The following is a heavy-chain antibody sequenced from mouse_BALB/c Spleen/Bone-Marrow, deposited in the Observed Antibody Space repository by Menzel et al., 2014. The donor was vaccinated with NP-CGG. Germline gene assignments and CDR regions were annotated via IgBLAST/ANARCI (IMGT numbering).Heavy chain of an antibody. Sequence: VQLQQSGPELVKPGASVKVSCKASGYAFTNYNMYWVKQSHGKSLEWIGYIDPYNGGTSYNQKFKGKATLTVDKSSSTAYMHLNSLTSEDSAVYYCARTITHGVRGTWFAYWGQGTLVTVSA. D-gene: IGHD2-14*01. J-gene: IGHJ3*01. CDR2: IDPYNGGT. CDR3: ARTITHGVRGTWFAY. V-gene: IGHV1S135*01. CDR1: GYAFTNYN.